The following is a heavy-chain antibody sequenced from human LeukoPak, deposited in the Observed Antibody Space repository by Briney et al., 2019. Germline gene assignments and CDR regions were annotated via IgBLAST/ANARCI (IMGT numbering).Heavy chain of an antibody. V-gene: IGHV1-18*01. J-gene: IGHJ4*02. Sequence: ASVKVSCKASGYNFINYGISWARQAPGQRPEWMGWISGYNGNTNYAQKLQGRVTMTTDTSTSTAYMELRSLRSDDTAVYYCARGTSGYCSSTSCYEGDYWGQGTLVTVSS. CDR1: GYNFINYG. CDR3: ARGTSGYCSSTSCYEGDY. CDR2: ISGYNGNT. D-gene: IGHD2-2*01.